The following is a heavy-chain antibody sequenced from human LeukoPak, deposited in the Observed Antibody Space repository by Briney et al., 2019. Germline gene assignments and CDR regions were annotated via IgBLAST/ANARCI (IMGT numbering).Heavy chain of an antibody. Sequence: GGSLRISCAASGFTFSSYGMHWVRQAPGKGLEWVAVIWYGGSNKYYADSVKGRFTISRDNSKNTLYLQMNSLRAEDTAVYYCAKDHSAAAAHFDYWGQGTLVTVSS. CDR3: AKDHSAAAAHFDY. CDR1: GFTFSSYG. D-gene: IGHD6-13*01. J-gene: IGHJ4*02. CDR2: IWYGGSNK. V-gene: IGHV3-30*02.